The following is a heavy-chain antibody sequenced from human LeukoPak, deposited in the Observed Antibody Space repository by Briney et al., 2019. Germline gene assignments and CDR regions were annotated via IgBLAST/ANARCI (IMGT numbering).Heavy chain of an antibody. J-gene: IGHJ4*02. V-gene: IGHV3-23*01. CDR2: ISGGSGNT. CDR1: GFTFSSYA. D-gene: IGHD1-1*01. Sequence: PGGSLRLSCAASGFTFSSYAMSWVRQAPGKGLEWVSGISGGSGNTNYADSVKGRFTVSRDNSKNTLYLQMNSLRADDTAVYYCAKDGGPTVFYYFDYWGWGTLVTVSS. CDR3: AKDGGPTVFYYFDY.